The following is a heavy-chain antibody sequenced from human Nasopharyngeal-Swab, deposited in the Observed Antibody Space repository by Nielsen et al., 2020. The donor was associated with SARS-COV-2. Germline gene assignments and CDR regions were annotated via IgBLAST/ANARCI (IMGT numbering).Heavy chain of an antibody. J-gene: IGHJ6*02. CDR1: GYSFSSGYY. D-gene: IGHD6-13*01. Sequence: SEILSLPCTVSGYSFSSGYYWGWIRQPPGKGLEWIGSIYHSGSTYYNPSLKSRVTISVDTSKNQFSLKLSSVTAADTAVYYCTYSSSWYFYGMDVWGQGTTVTVSS. CDR2: IYHSGST. CDR3: TYSSSWYFYGMDV. V-gene: IGHV4-38-2*02.